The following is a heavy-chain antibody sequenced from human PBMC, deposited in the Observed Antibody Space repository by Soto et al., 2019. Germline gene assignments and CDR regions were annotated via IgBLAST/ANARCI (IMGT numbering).Heavy chain of an antibody. J-gene: IGHJ6*02. CDR1: GFTFSSYG. CDR2: ISYDGNNK. V-gene: IGHV3-30*18. Sequence: QVQLVESGGGVVQPGRSLRLSCAASGFTFSSYGMHWVRQAPGKGLEWVAVISYDGNNKYYADSVKGRFTISRDNSQNTLYLQMNSLRAEDTAVYYCAKTDRKLPLWFTIGDVWGQGTTVTVSS. CDR3: AKTDRKLPLWFTIGDV. D-gene: IGHD3-10*01.